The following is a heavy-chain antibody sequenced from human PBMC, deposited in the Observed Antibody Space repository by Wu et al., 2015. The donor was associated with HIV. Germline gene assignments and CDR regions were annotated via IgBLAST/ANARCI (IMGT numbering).Heavy chain of an antibody. V-gene: IGHV1-2*02. CDR3: AKGTWQRPFEY. CDR1: GYTSTGYY. D-gene: IGHD6-25*01. J-gene: IGHJ1*01. CDR2: INPNSGDT. Sequence: QVQMVQSGAEVKKPGASVRVSCKASGYTSTGYYIHWVRQAPGQGLEWMGWINPNSGDTRYAQKFQGRVTMTGDTSLSTAYMDLNWLRSDDTAVYYCAKGTWQRPFEYWGQGHPGHRLL.